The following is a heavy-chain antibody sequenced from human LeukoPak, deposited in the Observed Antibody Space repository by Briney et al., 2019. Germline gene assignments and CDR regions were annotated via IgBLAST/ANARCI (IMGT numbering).Heavy chain of an antibody. V-gene: IGHV1-2*02. CDR2: MNPNSGGT. CDR1: GYTFTDYY. CDR3: APRRVAADKGFDY. D-gene: IGHD6-19*01. J-gene: IGHJ4*02. Sequence: EASVKVSCKASGYTFTDYYMHWMRQAPGQGPEWMGWMNPNSGGTNYAQKFQGRVTMTRDTSITTAYMELSSLRSDDTAAYYCAPRRVAADKGFDYWGQGTLVTVSS.